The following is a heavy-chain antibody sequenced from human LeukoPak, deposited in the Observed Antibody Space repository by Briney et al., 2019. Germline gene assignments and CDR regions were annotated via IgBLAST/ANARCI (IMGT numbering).Heavy chain of an antibody. J-gene: IGHJ1*01. CDR3: ATYSSLNRREFQY. CDR2: ISSSSSTI. CDR1: GFSFSIHG. D-gene: IGHD3-22*01. Sequence: PGGSLRLSCAASGFSFSIHGMNWVRQAPGKGLEWVSYISSSSSTIYYADSVKGRFTISRDNAKNSLYLQMNSLRAEDTAVYYCATYSSLNRREFQYWGQGTLLTVSS. V-gene: IGHV3-48*04.